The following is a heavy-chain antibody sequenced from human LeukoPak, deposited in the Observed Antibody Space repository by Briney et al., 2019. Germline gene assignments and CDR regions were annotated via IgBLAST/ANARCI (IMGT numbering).Heavy chain of an antibody. V-gene: IGHV4-59*01. CDR1: GGSISNYH. Sequence: SETLSLTCTVSGGSISNYHWSWIRQPPGKRLEWLGYIYYSGSTVYNPSLKSRLTMSVDTSKNQFSLELSSVTAADTAVYYCARVGWGSQGIDYWGQGTLVTVSS. CDR3: ARVGWGSQGIDY. CDR2: IYYSGST. D-gene: IGHD3-16*01. J-gene: IGHJ4*02.